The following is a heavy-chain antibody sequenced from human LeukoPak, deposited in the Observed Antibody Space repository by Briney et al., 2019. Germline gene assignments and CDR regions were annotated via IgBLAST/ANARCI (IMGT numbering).Heavy chain of an antibody. CDR2: INPNSGGT. CDR1: GYTFTGYY. V-gene: IGHV1-2*02. CDR3: ARDLRYCSSTSCHDNWFDP. J-gene: IGHJ5*02. D-gene: IGHD2-2*01. Sequence: GASVKVSCKASGYTFTGYYMHWVRQAPGQGLEWMGWINPNSGGTNYAQKFQGRVTMTRDTSISTAYMELSRLRSDDTAVYYCARDLRYCSSTSCHDNWFDPWGQGTLVTVSS.